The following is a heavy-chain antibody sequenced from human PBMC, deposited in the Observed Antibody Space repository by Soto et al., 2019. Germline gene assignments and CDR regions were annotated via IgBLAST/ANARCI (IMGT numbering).Heavy chain of an antibody. J-gene: IGHJ4*02. Sequence: QLVQSGPEVQKPGSSVKVSCKSVGDTFSSYAVSWVRQAPGQGLEWMGGIIPTFGTVNYAQKFQGRATITADESTRLSYMELSSLKSEDTAVYYCAREAGDYGHPDFDYWGQGTLISVSS. D-gene: IGHD3-10*01. CDR2: IIPTFGTV. V-gene: IGHV1-69*01. CDR1: GDTFSSYA. CDR3: AREAGDYGHPDFDY.